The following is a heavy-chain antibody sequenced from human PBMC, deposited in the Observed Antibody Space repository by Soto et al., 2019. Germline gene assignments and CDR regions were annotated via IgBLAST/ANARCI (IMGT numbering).Heavy chain of an antibody. Sequence: GGSLRLSCAASGFTFSSYWMSWVRQAPGKGLEWVANIKQDGSEKYYVDSVKGRFTISRDNAKNSLYLQMNSLRAEDTAVYYCARDLSYYYDSSGYLDYWGQGTLVTVS. CDR2: IKQDGSEK. CDR3: ARDLSYYYDSSGYLDY. D-gene: IGHD3-22*01. J-gene: IGHJ4*02. V-gene: IGHV3-7*03. CDR1: GFTFSSYW.